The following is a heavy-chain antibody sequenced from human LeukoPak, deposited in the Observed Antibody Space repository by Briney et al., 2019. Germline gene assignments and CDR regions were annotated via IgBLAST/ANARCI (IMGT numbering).Heavy chain of an antibody. CDR1: GDSFSYFY. CDR2: IYNSGST. V-gene: IGHV4-59*01. J-gene: IGHJ4*02. CDR3: ARGVVAAAGRTFDF. Sequence: SQTLSLTCTVSGDSFSYFYWSWIRQPPGKGLEWIGYIYNSGSTNYNPSLKSRVTISLDTSKNQFSLKLSSVTAADTAVYYCARGVVAAAGRTFDFWGQGTLVTVSS. D-gene: IGHD6-13*01.